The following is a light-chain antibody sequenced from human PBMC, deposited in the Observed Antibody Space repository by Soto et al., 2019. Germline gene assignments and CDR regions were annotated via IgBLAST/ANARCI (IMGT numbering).Light chain of an antibody. CDR3: QQRTSWPIT. V-gene: IGKV3-11*01. J-gene: IGKJ5*01. Sequence: EIVLTQSPATLSFSPGERATLSCRASQSVSSYLAWYQQKPGQTPRLLIYDASNRATGIPARFSGSGSGTDFPLTISSLEPEDFEVYYCQQRTSWPITFGQGTRLEIK. CDR1: QSVSSY. CDR2: DAS.